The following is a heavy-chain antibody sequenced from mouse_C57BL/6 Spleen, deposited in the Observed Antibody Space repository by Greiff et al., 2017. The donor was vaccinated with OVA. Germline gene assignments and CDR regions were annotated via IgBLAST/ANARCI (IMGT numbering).Heavy chain of an antibody. D-gene: IGHD2-5*01. J-gene: IGHJ4*01. CDR1: GYTFTSYG. V-gene: IGHV1-58*01. Sequence: VQLQQSGAELVRPGSSVKMSCKTSGYTFTSYGINWVKQRPGQGLEWIGYIYIGNGYTEYNEKFKGKATLTSDTSSSTAYMQLSSLTSDDSASYFCARGRGYSNPFMDYWGQGTSVTVSS. CDR2: IYIGNGYT. CDR3: ARGRGYSNPFMDY.